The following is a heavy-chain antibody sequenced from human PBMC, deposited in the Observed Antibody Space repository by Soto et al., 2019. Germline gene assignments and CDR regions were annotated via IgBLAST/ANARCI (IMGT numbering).Heavy chain of an antibody. CDR1: GYSFTSYW. D-gene: IGHD3-10*01. CDR2: IYPGDSDT. J-gene: IGHJ4*02. V-gene: IGHV5-51*01. Sequence: GESLKISCKGSGYSFTSYWIGWVRQMPGKGLEWMGIIYPGDSDTRYSPSFQGQVTISADKSISTAYLQWSSLKASDTAMYYCARSDSRLMVRGVIISSYYFDYWGQGTLVTVSS. CDR3: ARSDSRLMVRGVIISSYYFDY.